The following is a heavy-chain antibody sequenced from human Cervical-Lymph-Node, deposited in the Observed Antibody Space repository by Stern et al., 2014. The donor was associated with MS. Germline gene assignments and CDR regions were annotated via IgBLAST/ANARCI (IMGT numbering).Heavy chain of an antibody. J-gene: IGHJ6*02. V-gene: IGHV4-59*01. CDR1: GVSITSYY. Sequence: VQLVESGPGLLKPSETLSLTCTVSGVSITSYYWSWIRQPPGKGLEWIGYMFYSGSANYNPSLKSRVTISVDTSKKQFSLKMSSVTPADTAVYYCARGGGNYYFGLDVWGQGTTVTVSS. CDR2: MFYSGSA. CDR3: ARGGGNYYFGLDV. D-gene: IGHD3-16*01.